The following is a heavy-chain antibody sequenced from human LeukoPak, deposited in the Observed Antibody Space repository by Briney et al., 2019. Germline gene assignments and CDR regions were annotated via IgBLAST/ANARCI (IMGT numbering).Heavy chain of an antibody. CDR1: GGSISSSSYY. CDR2: IYYSGST. J-gene: IGHJ4*02. CDR3: ASLKIDYYDSSGNYYFDY. D-gene: IGHD3-22*01. V-gene: IGHV4-39*01. Sequence: PSETLSLTCTVSGGSISSSSYYWGWIRQPPGKGLERIGSIYYSGSTYYNPSLKSRVTISVDTSKNQFSLKLSSVTAADTAVYYCASLKIDYYDSSGNYYFDYWGQGTLVTVSS.